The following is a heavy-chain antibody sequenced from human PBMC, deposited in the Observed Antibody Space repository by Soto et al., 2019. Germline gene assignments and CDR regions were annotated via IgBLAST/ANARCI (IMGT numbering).Heavy chain of an antibody. CDR2: ISVSGDYK. CDR3: AKAPSTVVNPGDAFDI. V-gene: IGHV3-11*05. J-gene: IGHJ3*02. Sequence: GGSLRLSCVGSGFNFTDHYMNWVRQAPGKGLEWLSYISVSGDYKNYAGSVQGRFTVSRDNARNSLYLELSSLRVEDTAVYYCAKAPSTVVNPGDAFDIWGQGTMVTVSS. D-gene: IGHD4-17*01. CDR1: GFNFTDHY.